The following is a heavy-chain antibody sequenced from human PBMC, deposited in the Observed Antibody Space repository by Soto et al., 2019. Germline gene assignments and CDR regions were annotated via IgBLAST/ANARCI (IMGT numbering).Heavy chain of an antibody. CDR2: TYYSGST. V-gene: IGHV4-31*03. CDR3: TCFSSTSGDLFDY. Sequence: QVQLQESGPGLVKPSQTLSLICTVSGGSIRSGGYHCSWIRQHPGKGLEWIGYTYYSGSTYYNPSLKGRIIISIDTYKNQFSLRLSSVTVADTAVYYSTCFSSTSGDLFDYWGQGTLVTVSS. D-gene: IGHD2-21*02. J-gene: IGHJ4*02. CDR1: GGSIRSGGYH.